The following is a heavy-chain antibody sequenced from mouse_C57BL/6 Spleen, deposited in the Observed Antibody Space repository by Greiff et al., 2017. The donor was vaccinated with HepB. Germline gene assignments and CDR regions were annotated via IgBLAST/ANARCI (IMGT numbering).Heavy chain of an antibody. J-gene: IGHJ2*01. CDR1: GYTFTDYE. D-gene: IGHD2-3*01. CDR3: TRLLRVTTVYFDY. CDR2: IDPETGGT. Sequence: VQLQQSGAELVRPGASVTLSCKASGYTFTDYEMHWVKQTPVHGLEWIGAIDPETGGTAYNQKFKGKAILTADKSSSTAYMELRSLTSEDSAVYYCTRLLRVTTVYFDYWGQGTTLTVSS. V-gene: IGHV1-15*01.